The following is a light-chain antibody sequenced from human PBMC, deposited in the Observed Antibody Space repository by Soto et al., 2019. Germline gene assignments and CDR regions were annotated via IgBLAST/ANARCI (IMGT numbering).Light chain of an antibody. CDR3: QQLNSYPLT. CDR1: QGISSY. V-gene: IGKV1-9*01. CDR2: AAS. Sequence: DIQLTQSPSFLSASVGDRVTITCRASQGISSYLAWYQQKPGKAPKLLIYAASTLQSGVPSRFSGSGSGTEFTLTISSLQPEYVATYYCQQLNSYPLTFGGGTKVEIK. J-gene: IGKJ4*01.